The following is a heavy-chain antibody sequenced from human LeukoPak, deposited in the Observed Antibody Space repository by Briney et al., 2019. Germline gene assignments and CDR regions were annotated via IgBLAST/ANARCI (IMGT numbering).Heavy chain of an antibody. V-gene: IGHV4-59*08. D-gene: IGHD6-13*01. J-gene: IGHJ4*02. CDR1: GGSISNYY. CDR2: IYYSGST. CDR3: ARYSLDSSSARFDY. Sequence: SETLSLTCSVSGGSISNYYWSWIRQPPGKGLEWIGYIYYSGSTNYNPSLKSRVTISVDTSKNQFSLKLSSVTAADTAVYYCARYSLDSSSARFDYWGQGTLVTVSS.